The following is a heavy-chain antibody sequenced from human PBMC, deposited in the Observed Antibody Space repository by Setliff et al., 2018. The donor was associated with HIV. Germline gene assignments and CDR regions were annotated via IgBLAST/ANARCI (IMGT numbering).Heavy chain of an antibody. D-gene: IGHD3-10*01. CDR1: GGSINSGGYY. J-gene: IGHJ5*02. V-gene: IGHV4-61*02. CDR3: ARDPSGTYHRGWFDP. Sequence: PSETLSLTCTVSGGSINSGGYYWSWIRQLPGKGLEWIGRIYTSGSTNYNPSLKSRVTISVATSKNQFSLKLRSVTAADTAVYYCARDPSGTYHRGWFDPWGQGTLVTVSS. CDR2: IYTSGST.